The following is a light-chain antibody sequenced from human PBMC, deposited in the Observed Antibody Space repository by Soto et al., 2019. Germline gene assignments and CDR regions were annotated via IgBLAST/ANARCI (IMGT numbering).Light chain of an antibody. Sequence: QSVLTQPPSTSGSPGQRVTISCSGSRSNIGRSTVNWYQQLPGTAPKVLVYSTNQLPSGVPDRFSGSKSGNSASLAISGLQSEDEAEYYCAACDDTLSVWVFGGGTKVTDL. V-gene: IGLV1-44*01. CDR3: AACDDTLSVWV. CDR2: STN. CDR1: RSNIGRST. J-gene: IGLJ3*02.